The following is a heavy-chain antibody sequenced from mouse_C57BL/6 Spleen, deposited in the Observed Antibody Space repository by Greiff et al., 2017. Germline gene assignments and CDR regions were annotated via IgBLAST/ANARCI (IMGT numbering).Heavy chain of an antibody. V-gene: IGHV1-22*01. J-gene: IGHJ4*01. D-gene: IGHD1-2*01. Sequence: VQLQQSGPELVKPGASVKMSCKASGYTFTDYNMHWVKQSHGKRLEWIGYINPNNGGTSYNQKFKGKATLTVNKSSSTAYMELRSLTSEDSAVYYCARDGITTAYYYAMDYWGQGTSVTVSS. CDR1: GYTFTDYN. CDR2: INPNNGGT. CDR3: ARDGITTAYYYAMDY.